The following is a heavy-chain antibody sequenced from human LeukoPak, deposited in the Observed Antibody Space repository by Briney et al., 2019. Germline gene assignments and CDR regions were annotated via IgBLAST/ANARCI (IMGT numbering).Heavy chain of an antibody. D-gene: IGHD5-12*01. CDR1: GYSISSGYY. V-gene: IGHV4-38-2*02. CDR2: IYYSGST. Sequence: SETLSLTCTVSGYSISSGYYWGWIRQPPGKGLEWIGSIYYSGSTYYNPSLKSRVTISVDTSKNQFSLRLSSVTAADTAVYYCARRDSGYDNNWFDPWGQGTLVTVSS. J-gene: IGHJ5*02. CDR3: ARRDSGYDNNWFDP.